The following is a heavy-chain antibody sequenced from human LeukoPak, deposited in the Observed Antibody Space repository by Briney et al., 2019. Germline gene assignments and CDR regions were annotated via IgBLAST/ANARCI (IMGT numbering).Heavy chain of an antibody. V-gene: IGHV4-39*01. CDR1: GGSISSSSYY. CDR2: IYYSGST. D-gene: IGHD3-16*01. Sequence: PSETLSLTCTVSGGSISSSSYYWGWLRQPPGTGLEWIGSIYYSGSTYYNPSLKSRVTISVDTSKNQFSLKLSSVTAADTAVYYCARPLYDLNAFDIWGQGTMVTVSS. J-gene: IGHJ3*02. CDR3: ARPLYDLNAFDI.